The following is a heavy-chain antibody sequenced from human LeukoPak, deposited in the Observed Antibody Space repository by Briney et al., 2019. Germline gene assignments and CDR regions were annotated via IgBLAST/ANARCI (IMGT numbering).Heavy chain of an antibody. CDR1: GFTFSSYA. CDR2: ISGSGGST. D-gene: IGHD2-2*01. CDR3: AKAVGYCSSTSCLHFDY. Sequence: GGSLRLSCAASGFTFSSYAMSWVRQAPGKGLEWVSAISGSGGSTHYADSVKGRFTISRDNSKNTLYLQMNSLRAEDTAVYYCAKAVGYCSSTSCLHFDYWGQGTLVTVSS. J-gene: IGHJ4*02. V-gene: IGHV3-23*01.